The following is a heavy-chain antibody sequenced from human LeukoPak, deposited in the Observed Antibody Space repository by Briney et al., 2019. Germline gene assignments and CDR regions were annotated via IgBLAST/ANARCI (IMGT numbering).Heavy chain of an antibody. CDR2: INPNSGGT. Sequence: ASVKVSCKASEYTFTGYYMHWVRQAPGQGLEWMGWINPNSGGTNYAQKFQGRVTMTRDTSISTAYMELSRLRSDDTAVYYCARDPSARYCSSTSCYDWFDPWGQGTLVTVSS. V-gene: IGHV1-2*02. D-gene: IGHD2-2*01. CDR1: EYTFTGYY. CDR3: ARDPSARYCSSTSCYDWFDP. J-gene: IGHJ5*02.